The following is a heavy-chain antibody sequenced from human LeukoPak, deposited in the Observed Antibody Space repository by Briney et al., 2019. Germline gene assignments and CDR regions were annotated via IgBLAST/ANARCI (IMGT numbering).Heavy chain of an antibody. D-gene: IGHD6-13*01. CDR1: GYTFTGYY. V-gene: IGHV7-4-1*02. CDR3: ARDLAAAGISDDY. Sequence: ASVKVSCKASGYTFTGYYMHWVRQAPGQGLEWMGWINTNTGNPTYAQGFTGRFVFSLDTSVSTAYLQISSLKAEDTAVYYCARDLAAAGISDDYWGQGTLVTVSS. J-gene: IGHJ4*02. CDR2: INTNTGNP.